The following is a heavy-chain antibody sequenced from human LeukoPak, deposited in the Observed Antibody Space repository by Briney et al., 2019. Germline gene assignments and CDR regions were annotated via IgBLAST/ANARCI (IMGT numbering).Heavy chain of an antibody. CDR1: GGSISSYY. Sequence: SETLSLTCTVSGGSISSYYWSWIRQPPGKGLEWIGYIYYSGSTNYNPSLKSRVTISVDTSKNQFSLKLTSVTAADTAVYYCARAEINDYSKYWGQGILVTVSS. D-gene: IGHD4-11*01. J-gene: IGHJ4*02. CDR2: IYYSGST. V-gene: IGHV4-59*08. CDR3: ARAEINDYSKY.